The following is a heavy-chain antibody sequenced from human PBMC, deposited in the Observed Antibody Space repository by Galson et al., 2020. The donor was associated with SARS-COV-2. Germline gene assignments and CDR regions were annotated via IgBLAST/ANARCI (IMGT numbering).Heavy chain of an antibody. CDR1: GYTFTSYY. D-gene: IGHD6-13*01. V-gene: IGHV1-46*01. CDR2: INPSGGGT. CDR3: ATGDSSAWPFDY. Sequence: ASVKVSCKASGYTFTSYYIHWVRQAPGQGLEWMGIINPSGGGTTYAQKFQGRVTMPQDPSTDTAYMELSSLRSEDTAVYYCATGDSSAWPFDYWGQGTLVTVSS. J-gene: IGHJ4*02.